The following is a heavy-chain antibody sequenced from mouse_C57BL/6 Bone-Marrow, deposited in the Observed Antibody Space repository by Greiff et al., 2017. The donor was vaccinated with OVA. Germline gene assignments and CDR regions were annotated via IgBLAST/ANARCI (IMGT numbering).Heavy chain of an antibody. D-gene: IGHD2-3*01. CDR3: AGDLYDGYYEAY. CDR1: GFPITSGYY. Sequence: QVQLKESGPGLVKPSQSLFLTCSITGFPITSGYYWIWIRQSPGKPLEWMGYITHSGETFYNPSLQSPISITRETSKNQFFLQLNSVTTEDTAMYYCAGDLYDGYYEAYWGQGTLVTVSA. V-gene: IGHV12-3*01. CDR2: ITHSGET. J-gene: IGHJ3*01.